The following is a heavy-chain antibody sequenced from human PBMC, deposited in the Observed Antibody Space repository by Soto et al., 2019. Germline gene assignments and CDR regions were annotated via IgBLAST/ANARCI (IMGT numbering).Heavy chain of an antibody. CDR2: ISGSGGST. CDR3: AKGSVVVPAALRLGDYYFDY. J-gene: IGHJ4*02. Sequence: PGGYLRLSSADSGFTFSSYAMSWVRQAPGKGLEWVSAISGSGGSTYYADSVKCRFTISRDNSKNTLYLQMNSLRAEDTAVYYCAKGSVVVPAALRLGDYYFDYWGQGTLVPVSS. CDR1: GFTFSSYA. V-gene: IGHV3-23*01. D-gene: IGHD2-2*01.